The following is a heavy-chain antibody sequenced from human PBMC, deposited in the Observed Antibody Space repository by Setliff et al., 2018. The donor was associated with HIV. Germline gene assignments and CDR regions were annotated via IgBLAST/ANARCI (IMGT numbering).Heavy chain of an antibody. CDR2: INHRGST. CDR3: ARGDYYDSTGYEGLDS. V-gene: IGHV4-34*01. Sequence: PSETLSLTCAVYSGSFGGYRWTWIRQPPGKGLEWIGEINHRGSTTYNPSLRSRVTISVDTSKNQFSLKLNSVTAADTAVYYCARGDYYDSTGYEGLDSWGRGTLVTVSS. D-gene: IGHD3-22*01. J-gene: IGHJ4*02. CDR1: SGSFGGYR.